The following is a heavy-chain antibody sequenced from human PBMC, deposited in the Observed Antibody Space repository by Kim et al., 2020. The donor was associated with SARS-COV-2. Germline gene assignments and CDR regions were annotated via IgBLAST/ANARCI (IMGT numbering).Heavy chain of an antibody. D-gene: IGHD6-13*01. J-gene: IGHJ6*02. V-gene: IGHV3-23*01. CDR2: ISGSGGST. Sequence: GGSLRLSCVASGFTFSSYAMSWVRQAPGKGLEWVSAISGSGGSTYYADSVKGRFTISRDNSKNTLYLQMNSLRAEDTAVYYCAKAYSSSWYTLGSPQYYYCGMDVWGQGTTVTVSS. CDR3: AKAYSSSWYTLGSPQYYYCGMDV. CDR1: GFTFSSYA.